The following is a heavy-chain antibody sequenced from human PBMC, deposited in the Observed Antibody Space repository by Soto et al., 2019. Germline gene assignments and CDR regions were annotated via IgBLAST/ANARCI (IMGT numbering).Heavy chain of an antibody. J-gene: IGHJ4*02. V-gene: IGHV4-30-4*01. Sequence: SLKHQPPGKGLEWIGYIYYSGSTYCNPSLKSRVTISVDTSKNQFSPKLSSVTAADTAVYYCARVGGFGATTIDYWGQGTLVTVSS. CDR2: IYYSGST. D-gene: IGHD3-10*01. CDR3: ARVGGFGATTIDY.